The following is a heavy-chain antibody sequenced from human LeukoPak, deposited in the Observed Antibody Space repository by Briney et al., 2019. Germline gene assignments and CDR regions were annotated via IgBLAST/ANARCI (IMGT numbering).Heavy chain of an antibody. V-gene: IGHV1-2*02. D-gene: IGHD6-13*01. CDR2: INPNSGGT. CDR3: ASRIAAADAYYCYGMDV. J-gene: IGHJ6*02. Sequence: ASVKVSCKASGYTFTGYYMHWVRQAPGQGLEWMGWINPNSGGTNYAQKFQGRVTMTRDTSISTAYMELSRLRSDDTAVYYCASRIAAADAYYCYGMDVWGQGTTVTVSS. CDR1: GYTFTGYY.